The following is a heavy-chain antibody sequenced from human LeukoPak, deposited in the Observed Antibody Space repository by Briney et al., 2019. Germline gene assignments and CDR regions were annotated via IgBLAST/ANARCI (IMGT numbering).Heavy chain of an antibody. V-gene: IGHV1-2*02. CDR3: ARNPRIAARYEYFQH. D-gene: IGHD6-6*01. CDR2: TNPNSGGT. CDR1: GYTFTGYY. Sequence: ASVKVSCKASGYTFTGYYMHWVRQAPGQGLEWMGWTNPNSGGTNYAQKFQGRVTMTRDTSISTAYMELSRLRSDDTAVYYCARNPRIAARYEYFQHWGQGTLVTVSS. J-gene: IGHJ1*01.